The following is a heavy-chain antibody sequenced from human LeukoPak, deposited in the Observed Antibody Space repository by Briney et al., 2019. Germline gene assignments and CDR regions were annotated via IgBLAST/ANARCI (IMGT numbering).Heavy chain of an antibody. J-gene: IGHJ4*02. CDR3: ARDWVPYDILVPHYFGY. D-gene: IGHD3-9*01. CDR2: ISAYNGNT. Sequence: TGGSLRLSCAASGFTFTSYGISWVRQAPGQGLEWMGWISAYNGNTNYAQKLQGRVTMTTDTSTSTAYMELRSLRSDDTAVYYCARDWVPYDILVPHYFGYWGQGTLVTVSS. V-gene: IGHV1-18*01. CDR1: GFTFTSYG.